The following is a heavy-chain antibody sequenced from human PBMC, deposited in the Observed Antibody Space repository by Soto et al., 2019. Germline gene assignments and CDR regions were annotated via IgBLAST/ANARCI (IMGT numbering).Heavy chain of an antibody. CDR3: TKAQRGYSGAAFDY. Sequence: GGSLRLSCAASGFTFGPFWMHWVRQAPGKGLVWLSHINSDGSTIVYADSVKGRFTISRDNAKNKLYLQMNSLRVEDTAVYYCTKAQRGYSGAAFDYWGQGTLVTVSS. V-gene: IGHV3-74*01. CDR1: GFTFGPFW. CDR2: INSDGSTI. J-gene: IGHJ4*02. D-gene: IGHD5-12*01.